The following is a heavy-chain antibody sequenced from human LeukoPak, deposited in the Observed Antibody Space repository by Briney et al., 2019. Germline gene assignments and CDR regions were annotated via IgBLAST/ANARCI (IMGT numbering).Heavy chain of an antibody. V-gene: IGHV1-2*02. J-gene: IGHJ6*03. CDR2: INPNSGGT. Sequence: ASVKVSCKASGYTFTGYYMHWVRQAPGQGLEWMGWINPNSGGTNYAQKLQGRVTMTTDTSTSTAYMELRSLRSDDTAVYYCARARLGRFARLVKTYYYMDVWGKGTTVTVSS. D-gene: IGHD6-19*01. CDR3: ARARLGRFARLVKTYYYMDV. CDR1: GYTFTGYY.